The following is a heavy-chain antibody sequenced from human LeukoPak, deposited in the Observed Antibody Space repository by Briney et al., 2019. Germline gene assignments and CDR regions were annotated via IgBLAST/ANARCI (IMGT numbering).Heavy chain of an antibody. Sequence: SETLSLTCSVSGDTITSHYWSWLRQPPGKGLEWIGYIYYSGSTNYNPSLKSRVTISVDTSKNQFSLKLSSVTAADTAVYYCARGVVAANYYYYGMDVWGQGTTVTVSS. CDR1: GDTITSHY. D-gene: IGHD2-15*01. CDR2: IYYSGST. V-gene: IGHV4-59*08. CDR3: ARGVVAANYYYYGMDV. J-gene: IGHJ6*02.